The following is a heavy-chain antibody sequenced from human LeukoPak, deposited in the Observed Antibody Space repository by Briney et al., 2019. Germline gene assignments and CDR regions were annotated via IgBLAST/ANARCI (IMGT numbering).Heavy chain of an antibody. J-gene: IGHJ4*02. CDR2: ISYDGSNK. D-gene: IGHD6-13*01. Sequence: PGGSLRLSCAASGFTISSYAMHWVRQTPGKGLEWVAVISYDGSNKYHADSVKGRFTISRDNSKNTLYLQMNSLRAEDTAVYYCASAGSSWSSFDYWGQGTLVTVSS. V-gene: IGHV3-30*01. CDR1: GFTISSYA. CDR3: ASAGSSWSSFDY.